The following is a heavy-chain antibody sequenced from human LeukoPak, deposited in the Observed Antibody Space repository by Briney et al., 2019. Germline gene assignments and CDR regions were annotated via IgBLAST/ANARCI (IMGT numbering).Heavy chain of an antibody. V-gene: IGHV4-59*08. CDR1: GGSISSYY. CDR2: IYYSGST. J-gene: IGHJ4*02. D-gene: IGHD6-19*01. CDR3: ASHSSGFLFGY. Sequence: PSETLSLTCTVSGGSISSYYWSWIRQPPGKGLEWIGYIYYSGSTNYNPSLKSRVTISVDTSKNQFSLKLSSVTAADTAMYYCASHSSGFLFGYWGQGTLVTVSS.